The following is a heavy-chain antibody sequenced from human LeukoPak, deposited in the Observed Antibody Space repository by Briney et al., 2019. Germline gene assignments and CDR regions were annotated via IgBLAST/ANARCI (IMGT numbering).Heavy chain of an antibody. Sequence: GGSLRLSCAASGFTFSSYEMNWVRQAPGKGLEWVSYIGSSGSTIYYADSVKGRFTISRDNAKNSLYLQMNSLRAEDTAVYYCARGISRYSSGWYQGGAYYYYGMDVWGQGTTVTVSS. V-gene: IGHV3-48*03. CDR1: GFTFSSYE. CDR2: IGSSGSTI. J-gene: IGHJ6*02. CDR3: ARGISRYSSGWYQGGAYYYYGMDV. D-gene: IGHD6-19*01.